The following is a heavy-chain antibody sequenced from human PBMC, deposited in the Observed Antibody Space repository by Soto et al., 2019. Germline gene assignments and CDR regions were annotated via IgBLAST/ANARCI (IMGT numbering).Heavy chain of an antibody. Sequence: SETLSLTSVLSGGSVTSYHWTWIRQFPGKGLEWIAYTASTGNTNYNPYLKRLVAISIDTTKKQLSLKLTSMTAADTAVYYCARDMHAGCTHYFDPWRQGTVVTLSS. D-gene: IGHD6-19*01. V-gene: IGHV4-59*02. CDR1: GGSVTSYH. CDR2: TASTGNT. J-gene: IGHJ5*02. CDR3: ARDMHAGCTHYFDP.